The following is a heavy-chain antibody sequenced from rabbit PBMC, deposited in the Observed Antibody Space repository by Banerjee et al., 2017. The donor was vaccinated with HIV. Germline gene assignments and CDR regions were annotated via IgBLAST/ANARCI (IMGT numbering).Heavy chain of an antibody. J-gene: IGHJ4*01. V-gene: IGHV1S40*01. CDR1: GFDFSSNA. CDR3: ARDRDGDAGYGSLAL. CDR2: IGAGSSGTT. Sequence: QSLEESGGDLVKPGASLTLTCTASGFDFSSNAMCWVRQAPGKGLELIACIGAGSSGTTYYASWAKGRFTISKTSSTTVTLKMTSLTVADTATYFCARDRDGDAGYGSLALWGPGTLVTVS. D-gene: IGHD7-1*01.